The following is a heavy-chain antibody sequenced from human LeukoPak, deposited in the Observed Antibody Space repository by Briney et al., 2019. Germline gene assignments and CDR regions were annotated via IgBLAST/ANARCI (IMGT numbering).Heavy chain of an antibody. Sequence: SETLSLTCTVSGGSISSYYWSWIRQPPGKGLEWIGYIYYSGSTNYNPSLKSRVTISVDTSKNQFSLKLSSVTAADTAVYYCARARWLYSRLYYFDYWGQGTLVTVSS. CDR3: ARARWLYSRLYYFDY. V-gene: IGHV4-59*01. CDR2: IYYSGST. D-gene: IGHD6-13*01. J-gene: IGHJ4*02. CDR1: GGSISSYY.